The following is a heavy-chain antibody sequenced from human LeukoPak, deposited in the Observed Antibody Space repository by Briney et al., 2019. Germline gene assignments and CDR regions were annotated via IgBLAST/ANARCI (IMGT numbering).Heavy chain of an antibody. Sequence: PGGSLRLSCTASGFTFSNFSMNWVRQAPGKGLEWVSSVTSRSSFMYSADSVKGRFTTSRDNAKNSLYLQMNSLRAEDTAVYYCARVIIVGATGIWGQGTMVTVFS. CDR3: ARVIIVGATGI. D-gene: IGHD1-26*01. V-gene: IGHV3-21*01. CDR1: GFTFSNFS. CDR2: VTSRSSFM. J-gene: IGHJ3*02.